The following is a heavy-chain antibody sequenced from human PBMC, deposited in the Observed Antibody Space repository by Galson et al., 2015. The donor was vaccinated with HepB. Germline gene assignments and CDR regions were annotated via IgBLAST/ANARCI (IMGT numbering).Heavy chain of an antibody. Sequence: SLRLSCAASGFTFSRPGIHWVRQAPGKGLEWVAVIWHEGSNKYYEDSVEGRFTISRDNSKNTVYLQMSSLRADDTAIYYCAREGGVVPTSMPLDYWGQGTLVTVSS. CDR3: AREGGVVPTSMPLDY. V-gene: IGHV3-33*01. CDR1: GFTFSRPG. D-gene: IGHD2-2*01. J-gene: IGHJ4*02. CDR2: IWHEGSNK.